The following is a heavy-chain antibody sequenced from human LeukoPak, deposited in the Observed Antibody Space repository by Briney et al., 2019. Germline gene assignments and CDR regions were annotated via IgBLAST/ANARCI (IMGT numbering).Heavy chain of an antibody. CDR3: ARHPEGQLLFDY. Sequence: ASVKVSCKASGYTFTSYGISWARQAPGQGLEWMGWISAYNGNTNYAQKLQGRVTMTTDTSTSTAYMELRSLRSDDTAVYYCARHPEGQLLFDYWGQGTLVTVSS. D-gene: IGHD1-26*01. J-gene: IGHJ4*02. CDR2: ISAYNGNT. V-gene: IGHV1-18*01. CDR1: GYTFTSYG.